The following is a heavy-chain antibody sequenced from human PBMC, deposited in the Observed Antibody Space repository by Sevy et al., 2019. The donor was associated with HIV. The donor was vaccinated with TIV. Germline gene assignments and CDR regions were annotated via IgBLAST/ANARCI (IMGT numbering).Heavy chain of an antibody. CDR2: LSFGCGEI. J-gene: IGHJ4*01. Sequence: GGSLRLSCAASGFTFSKYSMSWVRQPPGKGLEWVSTLSFGCGEINYADSVKGRFTISRDNSKSSVYLQMNNLRPEDTAVYYCAREGCTXPXDXWGXXTLVTVSS. CDR3: AREGCTXPXDX. D-gene: IGHD2-8*01. V-gene: IGHV3-23*01. CDR1: GFTFSKYS.